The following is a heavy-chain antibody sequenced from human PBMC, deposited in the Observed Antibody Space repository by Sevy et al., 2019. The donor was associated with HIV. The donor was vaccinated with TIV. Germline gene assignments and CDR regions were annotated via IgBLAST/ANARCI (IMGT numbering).Heavy chain of an antibody. Sequence: GGSLRLSCVASRFTFSSDSMNWVRQAPGKGLEWVSSISSSSSYIYYADSVKGRFSISRDNAKKSLYLQMNSLRVEDTAVYYCVRDRDGSGSSGGYGMDVWGQGTTVTVSS. CDR2: ISSSSSYI. CDR1: RFTFSSDS. D-gene: IGHD3-10*01. V-gene: IGHV3-21*01. CDR3: VRDRDGSGSSGGYGMDV. J-gene: IGHJ6*02.